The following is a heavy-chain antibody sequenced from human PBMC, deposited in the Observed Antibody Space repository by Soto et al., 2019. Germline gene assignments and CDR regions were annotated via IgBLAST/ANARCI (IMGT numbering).Heavy chain of an antibody. CDR3: ARGAATPGDY. V-gene: IGHV3-74*01. CDR1: GFTFSGYQ. J-gene: IGHJ4*02. Sequence: EVQLVESGGGLVQPGGSLRLSCAASGFTFSGYQMHWVRQAPGKGLVWVSRINSAGISTSYADSVKGRFTISRDNAKNTLEMQMPSLRAEDTAVYYCARGAATPGDYWGQGTLVTVSS. CDR2: INSAGIST.